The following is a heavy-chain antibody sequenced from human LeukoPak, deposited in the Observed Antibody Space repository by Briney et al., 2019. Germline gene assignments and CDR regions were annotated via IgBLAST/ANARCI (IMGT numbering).Heavy chain of an antibody. D-gene: IGHD3-22*01. J-gene: IGHJ4*02. CDR1: GITLNNYG. Sequence: GGPLRLSCAVSGITLNNYGMSWVRQAPGKGLEWVAGMSDSGGRTNYADSVKGRFTISRDNPKNTLYLQMNSLRAEDTAVYFCAKRGVVIRVILVGFHKEAYYFDSWGQGALVTVSS. CDR2: MSDSGGRT. V-gene: IGHV3-23*01. CDR3: AKRGVVIRVILVGFHKEAYYFDS.